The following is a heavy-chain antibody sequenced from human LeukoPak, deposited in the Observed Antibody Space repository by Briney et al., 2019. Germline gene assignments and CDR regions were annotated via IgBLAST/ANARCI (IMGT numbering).Heavy chain of an antibody. CDR1: GYTFTGYY. CDR3: ARTAGLGYCSGGSCDSGYYGMDV. V-gene: IGHV1-2*02. CDR2: INPNSGGT. D-gene: IGHD2-15*01. Sequence: ASVKVSCKASGYTFTGYYMHWVRQAPGQGLEWMGWINPNSGGTNYAQKFQGRVTMTRDTSISTAYMELSRLRSDDTAVYYCARTAGLGYCSGGSCDSGYYGMDVWGQGTTVTVSS. J-gene: IGHJ6*02.